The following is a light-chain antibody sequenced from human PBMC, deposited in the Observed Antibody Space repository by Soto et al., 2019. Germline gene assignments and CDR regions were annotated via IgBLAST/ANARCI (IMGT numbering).Light chain of an antibody. CDR1: QSVLYSSNNKNY. V-gene: IGKV4-1*01. CDR2: WAS. J-gene: IGKJ4*01. Sequence: TPSPDSLSVSLGERATINCKSSQSVLYSSNNKNYLTWYQQKPGQPPKLLIYWASTRESGVPDRFSGSGSGTDFTLTISSLQAEDVAVYYCQQYYSTPLTFGGGTKVDIK. CDR3: QQYYSTPLT.